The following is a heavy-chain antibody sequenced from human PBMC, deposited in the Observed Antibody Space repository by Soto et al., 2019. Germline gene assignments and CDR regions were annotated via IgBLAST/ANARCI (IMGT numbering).Heavy chain of an antibody. CDR2: INPNGGST. D-gene: IGHD4-4*01. J-gene: IGHJ6*02. CDR1: GYTFTNYH. V-gene: IGHV1-46*01. Sequence: VASVKVSCKASGYTFTNYHMHGVRQAPGQGLEWMGKINPNGGSTSYAQKFQGRVTMTRDTSTSTVYMELSSLRSEDTAVYYCARDNMHYYSTSEGYFYYGMDVWGQGTTVTVSS. CDR3: ARDNMHYYSTSEGYFYYGMDV.